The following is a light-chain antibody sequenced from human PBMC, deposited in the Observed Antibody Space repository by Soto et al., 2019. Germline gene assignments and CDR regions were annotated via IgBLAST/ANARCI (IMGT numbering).Light chain of an antibody. CDR2: GAS. J-gene: IGKJ2*01. V-gene: IGKV3-20*01. Sequence: EIVLTQSPGTLSLSPGERATLSCRASQSLDSSSLAWYQQKPGQAPRLLIYGASSRATGTPDRFSGSGSVTDFTLTINRLDPEDFAVYYCQQYGGSPYTFGQGTKLEIK. CDR1: QSLDSSS. CDR3: QQYGGSPYT.